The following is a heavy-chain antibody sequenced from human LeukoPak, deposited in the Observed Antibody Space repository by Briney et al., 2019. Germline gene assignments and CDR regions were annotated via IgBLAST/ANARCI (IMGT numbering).Heavy chain of an antibody. CDR2: IYYSGST. D-gene: IGHD3-3*01. J-gene: IGHJ5*02. V-gene: IGHV4-30-4*01. CDR3: ARAHYDFWSGYYTPNWFDP. CDR1: GDSISSYY. Sequence: SETLSLTCTVSGDSISSYYWSWIRQPPGKGLEWIGYIYYSGSTYYNPSLKSRVTISVDTSKNQFSLKLSSVTAADTAVYYCARAHYDFWSGYYTPNWFDPWGQGTLVTVSS.